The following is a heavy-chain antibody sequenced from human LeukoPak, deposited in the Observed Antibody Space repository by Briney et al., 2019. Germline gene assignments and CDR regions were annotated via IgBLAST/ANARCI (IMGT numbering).Heavy chain of an antibody. CDR3: AKGRGVVLDAFNI. J-gene: IGHJ3*02. CDR1: GFTLSVYA. CDR2: ISGSGGNI. D-gene: IGHD2-2*01. V-gene: IGHV3-23*01. Sequence: GGSLRLSFADSGFTLSVYAMTWVRPAPGEGLGGVSSISGSGGNIYYADSVKGRFTLSRDNSKNKLYVQMNRLRAEDTAVYYCAKGRGVVLDAFNIWGQGTMVTVSS.